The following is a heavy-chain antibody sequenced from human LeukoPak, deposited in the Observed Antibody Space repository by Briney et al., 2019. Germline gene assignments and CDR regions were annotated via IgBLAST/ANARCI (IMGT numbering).Heavy chain of an antibody. CDR2: ISGSGGST. J-gene: IGHJ6*03. Sequence: PGGSLRLSCAASGFTVSSNYMSWVRQAPGKGLEWVSVISGSGGSTYYADSVKGQFTISRDNSKNTLYLQMNSLRAEDTAVYYCAKDPYCSSTSCYYYYMDVWGKGTTVTVSS. V-gene: IGHV3-23*01. CDR1: GFTVSSNY. CDR3: AKDPYCSSTSCYYYYMDV. D-gene: IGHD2-2*01.